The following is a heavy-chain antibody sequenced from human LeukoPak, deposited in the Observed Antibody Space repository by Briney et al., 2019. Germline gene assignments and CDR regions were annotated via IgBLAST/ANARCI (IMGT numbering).Heavy chain of an antibody. CDR2: ITTSDGNT. CDR3: AKDGGLWVSAHWGDS. V-gene: IGHV3-23*01. D-gene: IGHD7-27*01. J-gene: IGHJ4*02. CDR1: GFTVSSSY. Sequence: GGSLRLSCAASGFTVSSSYMSWVRQAPGKGLEWVSTITTSDGNTYYADSVKGRFTVSRDNSKNTLSLQMNSLRAEDTAVYYCAKDGGLWVSAHWGDSWGRGTLVTVSS.